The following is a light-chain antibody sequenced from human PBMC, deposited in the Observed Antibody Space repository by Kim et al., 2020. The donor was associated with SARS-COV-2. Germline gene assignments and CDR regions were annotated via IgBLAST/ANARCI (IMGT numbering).Light chain of an antibody. Sequence: EIVLTQSPATLSLSPGERAALSCRASQSVSSSYLAWYQQKPGQAPRLLIYGASSRATDIPDRFSGSGSGTDFTLTITRLEPDDFAVYYCQQYGTSPLTFGGGTKVEI. J-gene: IGKJ4*01. V-gene: IGKV3-20*01. CDR2: GAS. CDR3: QQYGTSPLT. CDR1: QSVSSSY.